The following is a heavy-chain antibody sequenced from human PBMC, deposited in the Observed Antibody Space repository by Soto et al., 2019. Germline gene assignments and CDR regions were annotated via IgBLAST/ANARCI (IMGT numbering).Heavy chain of an antibody. J-gene: IGHJ4*02. CDR1: GYTFTSYG. CDR2: ISAYNGNT. V-gene: IGHV1-18*01. Sequence: VASVKVSCKASGYTFTSYGISWVRQAPGQGLEWMGWISAYNGNTNYAQKLQGRVTMTTDTSTSTAYMELRSLRSDDTAVYYCARDQLDYGGHFIDYWGQGTLVTVSS. CDR3: ARDQLDYGGHFIDY. D-gene: IGHD1-1*01.